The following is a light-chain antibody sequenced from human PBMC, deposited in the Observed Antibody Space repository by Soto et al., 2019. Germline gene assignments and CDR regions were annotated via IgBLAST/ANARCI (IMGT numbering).Light chain of an antibody. J-gene: IGKJ2*01. CDR2: DAS. Sequence: EIVLTQSPATLSLSPGERVTLSCRASQSVSSYLAWYQQQPGQAPRLLIYDASNRATGIPARFSGCGSGTDFTLTISSLETEDFAVYYCQQRSNDMYTFGQGTKLEIK. V-gene: IGKV3-11*01. CDR1: QSVSSY. CDR3: QQRSNDMYT.